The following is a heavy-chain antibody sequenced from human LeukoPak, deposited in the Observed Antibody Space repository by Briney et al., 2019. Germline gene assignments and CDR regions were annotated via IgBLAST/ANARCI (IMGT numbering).Heavy chain of an antibody. CDR2: IDHSGSY. D-gene: IGHD3-22*01. J-gene: IGHJ4*02. CDR3: ARGFSDSSGYRYYGGFYYFDF. Sequence: SETLSLTCAVSGDSIKSGYYWAWIRQPPGKGLEWIGSIDHSGSYYSTPSLRSRVTISLHSSKKHFSLELNSVTAADTAVYYCARGFSDSSGYRYYGGFYYFDFWGQGILVTVSS. CDR1: GDSIKSGYY. V-gene: IGHV4-38-2*01.